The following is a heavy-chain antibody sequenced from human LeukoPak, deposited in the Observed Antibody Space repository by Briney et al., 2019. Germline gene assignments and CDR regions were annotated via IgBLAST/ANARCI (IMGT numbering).Heavy chain of an antibody. V-gene: IGHV3-30-3*01. CDR3: ARDHRYFDILIAFL. J-gene: IGHJ4*02. CDR1: GINFGSYS. D-gene: IGHD3-9*01. CDR2: VSNDGGTE. Sequence: GKSLRLACAASGINFGSYSMHWVRQAPGKGLGWVAVVSNDGGTEYYADSVKGRFKISRDNSKYTVYLQMNSLKPEDTAVYYCARDHRYFDILIAFLWGQGPLVPVSS.